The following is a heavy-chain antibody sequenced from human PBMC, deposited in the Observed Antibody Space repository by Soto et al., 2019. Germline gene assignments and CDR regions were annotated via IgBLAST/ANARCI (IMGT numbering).Heavy chain of an antibody. CDR1: GGSISSSSYY. CDR3: ARIDTIGYYYYGMDV. J-gene: IGHJ6*02. CDR2: IYYSGST. D-gene: IGHD3-3*01. Sequence: SETLSLTCTVSGGSISSSSYYWGWIRQPPGKGLEWIGSIYYSGSTYYNPSLKSRVTICVDTSKNQFSLKLSSVTAADTAVYYCARIDTIGYYYYGMDVWGQGTTVTVSS. V-gene: IGHV4-39*01.